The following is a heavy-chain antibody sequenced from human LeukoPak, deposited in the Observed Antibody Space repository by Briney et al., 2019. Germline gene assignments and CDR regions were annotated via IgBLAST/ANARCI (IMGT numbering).Heavy chain of an antibody. CDR2: IYSGGST. J-gene: IGHJ4*02. CDR1: GFTVSSNY. D-gene: IGHD5-24*01. V-gene: IGHV3-53*01. CDR3: ARSRGEVATTVDY. Sequence: GGSLRLSCAASGFTVSSNYMSWVRQAPGKGLEWVSVIYSGGSTYYADSVKGRFTISRDNSKNTLYLQMNSLGAEDTAVYYCARSRGEVATTVDYWGQGTLVTVSS.